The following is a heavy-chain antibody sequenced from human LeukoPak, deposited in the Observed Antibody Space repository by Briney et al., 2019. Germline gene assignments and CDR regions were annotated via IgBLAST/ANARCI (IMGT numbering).Heavy chain of an antibody. D-gene: IGHD3-22*01. CDR3: ARDGEYYYDSSGYRPYWYY. CDR2: TYYSGST. J-gene: IGHJ4*02. Sequence: PSETLSLTCTVSGGSISSYYWSWIRQPPGKGLEWIGYTYYSGSTNYNPSLKSRVTISVDTSKNQFSLKLSSVTAADTAVYYCARDGEYYYDSSGYRPYWYYWGQGTLVTVSS. CDR1: GGSISSYY. V-gene: IGHV4-59*01.